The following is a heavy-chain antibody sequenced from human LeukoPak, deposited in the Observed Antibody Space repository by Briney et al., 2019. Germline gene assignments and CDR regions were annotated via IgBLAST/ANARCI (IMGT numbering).Heavy chain of an antibody. CDR1: GFPFSSYS. Sequence: GGSLRLSCAASGFPFSSYSMHWVRQAPGKGLEWVAVISYDGSNEYYADSVKGRFTISRDNSKGTVYLQMNSLRPEDTAVYYCAKDDAWLQFGDWGRGTLVTVSS. CDR3: AKDDAWLQFGD. J-gene: IGHJ4*02. CDR2: ISYDGSNE. D-gene: IGHD5-24*01. V-gene: IGHV3-30*04.